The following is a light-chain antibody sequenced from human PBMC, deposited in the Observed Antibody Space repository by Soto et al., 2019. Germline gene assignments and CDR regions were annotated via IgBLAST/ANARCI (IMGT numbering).Light chain of an antibody. CDR3: ETWDSSLGAWV. CDR1: SSNIGNNY. Sequence: QSVLTQPPSVSAAPGQKVSISCSGSSSNIGNNYVSWYQQLPGTAPKLLIYENNKRPSGIPDRFSGSKSATSATLGITGLQTGDEADYYFETWDSSLGAWVFGGGTQVTVL. V-gene: IGLV1-51*02. CDR2: ENN. J-gene: IGLJ3*02.